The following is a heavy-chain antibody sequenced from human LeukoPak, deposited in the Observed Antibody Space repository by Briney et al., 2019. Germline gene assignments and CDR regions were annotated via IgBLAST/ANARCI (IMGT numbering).Heavy chain of an antibody. CDR1: GFTFSNYG. V-gene: IGHV1-18*01. D-gene: IGHD3-3*01. CDR2: ISAYNGNT. CDR3: ARDLTPRITIFGDYFDH. J-gene: IGHJ4*02. Sequence: ASVKVSCKASGFTFSNYGISWVRQAPGQGLEWMGWISAYNGNTNYAQKLQGRVTMTTDTSTSTAYMELRGLRSDDTAVYYCARDLTPRITIFGDYFDHWGQGTLVTVSS.